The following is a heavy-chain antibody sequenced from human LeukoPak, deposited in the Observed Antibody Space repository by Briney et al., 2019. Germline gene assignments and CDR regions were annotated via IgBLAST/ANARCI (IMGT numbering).Heavy chain of an antibody. CDR2: INPNSGVT. CDR3: AREGSSGYYYYFDY. V-gene: IGHV1-2*02. CDR1: GYTFTDDC. Sequence: AASVKVSCKASGYTFTDDCVHWVRQAPGQGLEWMGWINPNSGVTNYAQKFQGRVTMTRDTSISTAYMELSRLRSDDTAVYYCAREGSSGYYYYFDYWGQGTLVTVSS. D-gene: IGHD3-22*01. J-gene: IGHJ4*02.